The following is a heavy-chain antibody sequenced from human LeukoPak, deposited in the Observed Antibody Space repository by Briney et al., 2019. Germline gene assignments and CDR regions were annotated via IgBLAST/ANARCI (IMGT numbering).Heavy chain of an antibody. Sequence: PSETLSLTCSVSGYSISNDYYWGWIRQPPGKGLEWIGSIYHSGITYYNASLKSRVVISVDTSKNQFSLKLSSVSAADTAVYYCARIWGYCSRNNCRNARGLPYWGQGTLVTVSS. CDR2: IYHSGIT. J-gene: IGHJ4*02. V-gene: IGHV4-38-2*02. CDR1: GYSISNDYY. CDR3: ARIWGYCSRNNCRNARGLPY. D-gene: IGHD2-2*01.